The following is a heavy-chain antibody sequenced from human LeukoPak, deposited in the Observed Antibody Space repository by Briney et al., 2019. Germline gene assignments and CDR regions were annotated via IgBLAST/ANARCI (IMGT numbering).Heavy chain of an antibody. D-gene: IGHD6-13*01. CDR2: ITSSSAER. Sequence: GGSLRLSCAASGFTFDDYAMHWVRQAPGKGLEWVSHITSSSAERYYTHSVKGRFTISRDNAKNSLYLQMNSLRAEDTAVYYCVRDGGTAAAGTHHFDYWGRGILVTVSS. CDR1: GFTFDDYA. CDR3: VRDGGTAAAGTHHFDY. V-gene: IGHV3-21*05. J-gene: IGHJ4*02.